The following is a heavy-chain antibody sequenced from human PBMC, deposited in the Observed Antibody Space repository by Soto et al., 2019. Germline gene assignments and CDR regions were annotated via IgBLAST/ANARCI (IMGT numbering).Heavy chain of an antibody. Sequence: SETLSITGTVPGGSISRADYSWSWIRRPPGKGLEWIGYIYYSGSTYYNPSLKSRVTISVDTSKNQFSLKLSSVTAADTAVYYCARGKVFPVGGMDVWGQGTTVTVSS. CDR2: IYYSGST. CDR3: ARGKVFPVGGMDV. V-gene: IGHV4-30-4*01. J-gene: IGHJ6*02. CDR1: GGSISRADYS.